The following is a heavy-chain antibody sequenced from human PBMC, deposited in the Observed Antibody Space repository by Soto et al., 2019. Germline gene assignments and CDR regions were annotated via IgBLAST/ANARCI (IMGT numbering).Heavy chain of an antibody. CDR2: IGTAGDQ. Sequence: PGGSLRLSCAASGFTFSSYAMHWVRQATGKGLEWVSAIGTAGDQYYPGSVGGGLIIAGENAKNSLYLQMISRRAGDTAVYYCGIGGAADYYYYYGMDVWGQGTTVTVSS. D-gene: IGHD1-26*01. J-gene: IGHJ6*02. CDR1: GFTFSSYA. V-gene: IGHV3-13*05. CDR3: GIGGAADYYYYYGMDV.